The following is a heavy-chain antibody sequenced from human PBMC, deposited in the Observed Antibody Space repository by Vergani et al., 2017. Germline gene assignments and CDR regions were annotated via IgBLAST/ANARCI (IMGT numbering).Heavy chain of an antibody. J-gene: IGHJ4*01. CDR3: VKEKIDLGSYFFDS. V-gene: IGHV3-11*04. D-gene: IGHD2/OR15-2a*01. Sequence: QGQLVESGGGLVKPGGSLRLSCAASRFDFSDYYMSWIRQAPGKGLEWISYISNSGNTINYADSVKGRFIVSRDNAKKSLYLQMNSLRVEDTAVYYCVKEKIDLGSYFFDSWGHGILVTVSS. CDR1: RFDFSDYY. CDR2: ISNSGNTI.